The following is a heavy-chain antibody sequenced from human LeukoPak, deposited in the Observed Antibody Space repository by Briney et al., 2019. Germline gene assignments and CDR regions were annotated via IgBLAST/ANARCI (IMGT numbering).Heavy chain of an antibody. D-gene: IGHD3-22*01. CDR2: IYPGDSDT. CDR3: ARQGGYYDSSGYIAYYFDC. J-gene: IGHJ4*02. Sequence: GESLKISCKGSGYSFTSYWIGWVRQMPGKGLEWMGIIYPGDSDTRYSPSFQGQVTISADKSISTAYLQWSSLEASDTAMYYCARQGGYYDSSGYIAYYFDCWGQGTLVTVSS. CDR1: GYSFTSYW. V-gene: IGHV5-51*01.